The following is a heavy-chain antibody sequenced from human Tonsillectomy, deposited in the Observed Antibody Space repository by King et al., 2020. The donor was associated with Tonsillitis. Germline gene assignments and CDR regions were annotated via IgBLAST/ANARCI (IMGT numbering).Heavy chain of an antibody. CDR1: GGSFSGYY. J-gene: IGHJ4*02. CDR3: ARRRGALTAIPSDY. CDR2: INHSGST. D-gene: IGHD2-21*02. V-gene: IGHV4-34*01. Sequence: QVQLQQWGAGLLKPSETLSLTCAVYGGSFSGYYWSWIRQPPGKGLEWIGEINHSGSTNYNPSLKSRVTISVDTSKNQFSLKLSSVTAADTAVYYCARRRGALTAIPSDYWGQGTLVTVSS.